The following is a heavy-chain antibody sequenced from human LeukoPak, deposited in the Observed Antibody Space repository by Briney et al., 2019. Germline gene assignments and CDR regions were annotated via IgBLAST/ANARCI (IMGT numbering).Heavy chain of an antibody. CDR1: GFTFSSHG. V-gene: IGHV3-21*01. CDR2: ISGSGDNT. D-gene: IGHD3-10*01. CDR3: ARDGDYYGSGSYLGDYYYYYMDV. Sequence: GGSLRLSCAASGFTFSSHGMSWVRQAPGKGLEWVSTISGSGDNTYYADSVKGRFTISRDNAKNSLYLQMNSLRAEDTAVYYCARDGDYYGSGSYLGDYYYYYMDVWGKGTTVTISS. J-gene: IGHJ6*03.